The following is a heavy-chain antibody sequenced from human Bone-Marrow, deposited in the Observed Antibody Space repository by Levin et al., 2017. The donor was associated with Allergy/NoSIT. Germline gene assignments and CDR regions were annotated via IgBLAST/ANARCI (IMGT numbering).Heavy chain of an antibody. CDR1: GFTFSSPA. J-gene: IGHJ3*01. V-gene: IGHV3-23*01. CDR2: ITAGDAST. Sequence: GESLKISCAASGFTFSSPAMSWVRQAPGKGLEWVSSITAGDASTHYTDSVKGRLTVSRDNSKNTLYPQMNSLRAEDTALYYCAKVRRGLDAFEVWGQGTMVAFSS. D-gene: IGHD3/OR15-3a*01. CDR3: AKVRRGLDAFEV.